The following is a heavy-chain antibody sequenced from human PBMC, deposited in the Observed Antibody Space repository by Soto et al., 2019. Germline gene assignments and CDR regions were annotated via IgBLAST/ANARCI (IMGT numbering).Heavy chain of an antibody. V-gene: IGHV2-5*01. Sequence: PTLVNPTHTLTLTPTFSGLSLTTSGGCVGLGLQPPGKALEWLAHIYWNDEKRSRPSLRSRLTITKDTSKNHVVLTVTNMGPADTGTYFCAHRAVDGYGNVDWFDPWGQGTLVTVSS. CDR2: IYWNDEK. D-gene: IGHD4-17*01. CDR1: GLSLTTSGGC. J-gene: IGHJ5*02. CDR3: AHRAVDGYGNVDWFDP.